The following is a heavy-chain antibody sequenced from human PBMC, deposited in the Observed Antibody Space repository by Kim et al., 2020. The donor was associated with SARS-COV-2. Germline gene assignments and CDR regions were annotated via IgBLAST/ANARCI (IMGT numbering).Heavy chain of an antibody. CDR2: IYHSGST. Sequence: SETLSLTCAVSGGSISSGGYSWSWIRQPPGKGLEWIGYIYHSGSTYYNPSLKSRVTISVDRSKNQFSLKLSSVTAADTAVYYCARQLWFGEYQRVPGNFDYWGQGTLVTVSS. J-gene: IGHJ4*02. D-gene: IGHD3-10*01. CDR1: GGSISSGGYS. V-gene: IGHV4-30-2*01. CDR3: ARQLWFGEYQRVPGNFDY.